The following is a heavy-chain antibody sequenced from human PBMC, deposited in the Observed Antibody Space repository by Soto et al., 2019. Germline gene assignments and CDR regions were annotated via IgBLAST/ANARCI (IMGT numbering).Heavy chain of an antibody. J-gene: IGHJ4*02. CDR3: ARTPQGHLISY. CDR1: GYTFTSYD. Sequence: QVQLVQSGAEVKKPGASVQVSCKASGYTFTSYDLNWVRQAAGQGLEWMGWMSPNSGNTGYAQKFQGRVTMTRNTSISTAYMELSSMRSEDTAVYYCARTPQGHLISYWGQGTLVTVSA. CDR2: MSPNSGNT. V-gene: IGHV1-8*01.